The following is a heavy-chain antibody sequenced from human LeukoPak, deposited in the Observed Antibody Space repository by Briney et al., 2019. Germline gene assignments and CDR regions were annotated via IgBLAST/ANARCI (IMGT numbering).Heavy chain of an antibody. V-gene: IGHV1-3*01. CDR2: INADNGDT. D-gene: IGHD6-13*01. J-gene: IGHJ4*02. Sequence: GASVKVSCKVSGYTFTNYAIHWVRRAPGQRLEWMGWINADNGDTKYLQRFQGRVTITRDTSASTAYMELSSLRYEDTAVFYCARGPIAAVAFFDYWGQGTLVSVSS. CDR1: GYTFTNYA. CDR3: ARGPIAAVAFFDY.